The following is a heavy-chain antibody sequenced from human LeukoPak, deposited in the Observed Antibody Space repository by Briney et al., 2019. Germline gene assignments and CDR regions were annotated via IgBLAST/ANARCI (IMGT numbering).Heavy chain of an antibody. D-gene: IGHD3-10*01. CDR2: MNPNSGNT. J-gene: IGHJ5*02. CDR3: ARAPQNQLLGFGESRAVNWFDP. V-gene: IGHV1-8*01. CDR1: GYTFTSYD. Sequence: ASVKVSCKASGYTFTSYDINWVRQATGQGLEWMGWMNPNSGNTGYAQKFQGRGNMTRNTSISTAYLEPSSLRSETTAVYYCARAPQNQLLGFGESRAVNWFDPWGQGTLVTVSS.